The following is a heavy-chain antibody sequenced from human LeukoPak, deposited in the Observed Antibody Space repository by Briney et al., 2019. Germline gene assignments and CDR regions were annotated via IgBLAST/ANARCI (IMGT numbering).Heavy chain of an antibody. CDR1: GGSISSYY. J-gene: IGHJ6*03. Sequence: SETLPLTCTVSGGSISSYYWSWIRQPAGKGLEWIGRIYTSGSTNYNPSLKSRVTMSVDTSKNQFSLKLSSVTAADTAVYYCARAPRIYYYYYMDVWGKGTTVTVSS. CDR2: IYTSGST. CDR3: ARAPRIYYYYYMDV. V-gene: IGHV4-4*07.